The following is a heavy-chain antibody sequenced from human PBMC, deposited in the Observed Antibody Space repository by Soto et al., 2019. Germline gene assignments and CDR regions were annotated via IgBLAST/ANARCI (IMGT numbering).Heavy chain of an antibody. J-gene: IGHJ4*02. CDR1: GGSISSGGYS. CDR2: IYHSGST. D-gene: IGHD3-16*01. Sequence: SETLSLTCAVSGGSISSGGYSWSWIRQPPGKGLEWIGYIYHSGSTYYGPSFQGQVTISADKSITTVYLQWSSLKASDTSIYYCARAFGGEYYDRRSWYSAYWGQGTQVTVSS. V-gene: IGHV4-30-2*01. CDR3: ARAFGGEYYDRRSWYSAY.